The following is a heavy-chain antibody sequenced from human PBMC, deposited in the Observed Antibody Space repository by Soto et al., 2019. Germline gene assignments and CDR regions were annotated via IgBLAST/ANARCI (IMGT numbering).Heavy chain of an antibody. CDR3: ARTSLGYGSGSSNMDV. Sequence: SQLQSLTCTVSGGSISSGDYYWSWIRQPPGKGLEWIGYIYYSGSTYYNPSLKSRVTISVDTSKNQFSLKLSSVTAADTAVYYCARTSLGYGSGSSNMDVWGQGTTVTVSS. CDR1: GGSISSGDYY. CDR2: IYYSGST. J-gene: IGHJ6*02. D-gene: IGHD3-10*01. V-gene: IGHV4-30-4*01.